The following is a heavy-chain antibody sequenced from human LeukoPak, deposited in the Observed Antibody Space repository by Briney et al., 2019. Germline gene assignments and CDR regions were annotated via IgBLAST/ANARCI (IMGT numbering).Heavy chain of an antibody. CDR2: IDPSDSYT. Sequence: GGSLKISCKGSGYSFTSYWISWVRQMPGKGLEWMGRIDPSDSYTNYSPSFQGHVTISADKSISTAYLQWSSLKASDTAMYYCASRGNYYGSGSYYDDSHDYYYGMDVWGQGTTVTVSS. CDR3: ASRGNYYGSGSYYDDSHDYYYGMDV. D-gene: IGHD3-10*01. V-gene: IGHV5-10-1*01. J-gene: IGHJ6*02. CDR1: GYSFTSYW.